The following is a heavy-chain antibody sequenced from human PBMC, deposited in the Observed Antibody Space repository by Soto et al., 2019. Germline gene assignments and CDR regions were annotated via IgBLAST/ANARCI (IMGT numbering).Heavy chain of an antibody. CDR3: AKDQLSSTKVGMDV. CDR1: GFTFSSYG. Sequence: GGSLRLSCAASGFTFSSYGMHWVRQAPGKGLEWVAVISYDGSNKYYADSVKGRFTISRDNSKNTLYLQMNSLRAEDTAVYYCAKDQLSSTKVGMDVWGQGTTVTVSS. CDR2: ISYDGSNK. V-gene: IGHV3-30*18. J-gene: IGHJ6*02. D-gene: IGHD6-6*01.